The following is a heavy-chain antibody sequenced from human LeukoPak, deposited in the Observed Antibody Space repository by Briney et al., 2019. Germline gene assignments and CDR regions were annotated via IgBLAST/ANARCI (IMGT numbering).Heavy chain of an antibody. CDR1: GYTFTSYY. V-gene: IGHV1-46*01. CDR3: ARDLHQYYGSGSYYPFDY. Sequence: ASVKVSCKASGYTFTSYYMHWVRQAPGQGLEWMGIINPSGGSTSYAQKFQGRVTMTRDMSTSTVYMELSSLRSEDTAVYYCARDLHQYYGSGSYYPFDYWGQGTLVTVSS. J-gene: IGHJ4*02. CDR2: INPSGGST. D-gene: IGHD3-10*01.